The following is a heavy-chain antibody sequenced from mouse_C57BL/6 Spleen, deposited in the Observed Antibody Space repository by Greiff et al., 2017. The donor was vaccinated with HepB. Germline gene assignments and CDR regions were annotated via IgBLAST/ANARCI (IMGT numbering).Heavy chain of an antibody. CDR2: ISDGGSYT. Sequence: EVMLVESGGGLVKPGGSLKLSCAASGFTFSSYAMSWVRQTPEKRLEWVATISDGGSYTYYPDNVKGRFTISRDNAKNNLYLQMSHLKSEDTAMYYCARDRVVTTYYAMDYWGQGTSVTVSS. CDR3: ARDRVVTTYYAMDY. J-gene: IGHJ4*01. D-gene: IGHD2-2*01. CDR1: GFTFSSYA. V-gene: IGHV5-4*01.